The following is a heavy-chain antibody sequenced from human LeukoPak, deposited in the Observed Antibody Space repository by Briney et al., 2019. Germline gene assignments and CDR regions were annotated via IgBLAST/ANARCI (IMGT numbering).Heavy chain of an antibody. V-gene: IGHV1-2*02. CDR1: GYTFTGYY. CDR3: ATHKWELGLDY. CDR2: INLNSGGT. Sequence: GASVKVSCKASGYTFTGYYMHWVRQAPGQGLEWMGWINLNSGGTNYAQKFQGRVTMTRDTSISTAYMELSRLRSDDTAVYYCATHKWELGLDYWGQGTLVTVSS. J-gene: IGHJ4*02. D-gene: IGHD1-26*01.